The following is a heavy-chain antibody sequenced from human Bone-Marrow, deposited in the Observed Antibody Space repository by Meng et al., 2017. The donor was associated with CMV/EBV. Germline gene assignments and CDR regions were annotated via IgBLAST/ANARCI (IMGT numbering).Heavy chain of an antibody. Sequence: SETLSLTCTVSGGSISSYFWSWIRQPPGKGLEWLGYVDNSGNTNYSPSLKSRVTISLDPSKNQFSLNLTSVTVADTAVYYCARTLGYCSSTSCYLPAYFDYWGQGTLVTVSS. CDR1: GGSISSYF. V-gene: IGHV4-59*01. J-gene: IGHJ4*02. CDR3: ARTLGYCSSTSCYLPAYFDY. CDR2: VDNSGNT. D-gene: IGHD2-2*01.